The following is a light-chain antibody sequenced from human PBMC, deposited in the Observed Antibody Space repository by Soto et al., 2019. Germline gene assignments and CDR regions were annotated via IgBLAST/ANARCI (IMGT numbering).Light chain of an antibody. CDR3: QQYSSSWT. V-gene: IGKV3-20*01. CDR1: QSVSSNY. J-gene: IGKJ1*01. CDR2: GAS. Sequence: EIVLTQSPGTLSSSPGERATLSCRASQSVSSNYLAWYQQKPGQAPRLLIYGASKRATGIPDRFSGSGSGTDFTLSISRLEPEDFAVYYCQQYSSSWTFGQGTKVDIK.